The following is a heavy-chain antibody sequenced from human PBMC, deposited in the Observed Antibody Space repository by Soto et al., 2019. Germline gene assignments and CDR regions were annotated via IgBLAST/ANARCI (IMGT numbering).Heavy chain of an antibody. CDR1: GFTFRRYA. CDR2: ISGSGIST. Sequence: SLRLYCAASGFTFRRYAVSWVRQAPGKGLEWVSGISGSGISTHYADSVKGRFTVSRDNSKNTLYLQMNSLRDEDTAVYYCAREYYDSSGQIGSEYFQHWGQGTLVTVSS. D-gene: IGHD3-22*01. V-gene: IGHV3-23*01. J-gene: IGHJ1*01. CDR3: AREYYDSSGQIGSEYFQH.